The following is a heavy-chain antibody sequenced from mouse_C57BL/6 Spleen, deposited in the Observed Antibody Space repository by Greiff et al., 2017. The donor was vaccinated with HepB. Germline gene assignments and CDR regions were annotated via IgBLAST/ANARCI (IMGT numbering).Heavy chain of an antibody. CDR2: IDPSDSET. Sequence: QVQLQQPGAELVRPGSSVKLSCKASGYTFTSYWMHWVKQRPIQGLEWIGNIDPSDSETHYNQKFKDKATLTVDKSSSTAYMQLSSLTSEDSAVYYRAREDYYGNAYWGQGTLVTVSA. J-gene: IGHJ3*01. CDR3: AREDYYGNAY. CDR1: GYTFTSYW. D-gene: IGHD1-1*01. V-gene: IGHV1-52*01.